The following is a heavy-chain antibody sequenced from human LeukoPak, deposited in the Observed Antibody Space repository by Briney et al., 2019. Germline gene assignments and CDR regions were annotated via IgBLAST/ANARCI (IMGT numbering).Heavy chain of an antibody. Sequence: GGSLRVSCAASGFTFNVAAMNWVRQSPGKGLEWVATIIGNAFSTYYADSVSGRFTISRDNSQNTLFLQMNSLRDEDTAIYYCAKGRRDGYNFPLFDYWGHGALVTVSS. J-gene: IGHJ4*01. CDR2: IIGNAFST. CDR1: GFTFNVAA. D-gene: IGHD5-24*01. CDR3: AKGRRDGYNFPLFDY. V-gene: IGHV3-23*01.